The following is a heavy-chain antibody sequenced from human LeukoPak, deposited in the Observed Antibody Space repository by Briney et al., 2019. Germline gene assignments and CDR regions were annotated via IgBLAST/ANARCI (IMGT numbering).Heavy chain of an antibody. CDR2: INEDGSET. CDR3: ARGSGTYYVY. CDR1: GLTFSSNW. D-gene: IGHD1-26*01. J-gene: IGHJ4*02. Sequence: LPGGSLRLSCAASGLTFSSNWMSWVRQAPGKGLEWVANINEDGSETYYVDSVKGRFTISRDNAKNSLHLQMSSLRADDTAVYYCARGSGTYYVYWGQGTLVTVSS. V-gene: IGHV3-7*04.